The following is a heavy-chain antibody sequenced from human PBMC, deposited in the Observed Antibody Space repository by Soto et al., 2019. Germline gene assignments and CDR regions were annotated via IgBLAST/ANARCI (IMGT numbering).Heavy chain of an antibody. CDR1: GGSISSGGYY. J-gene: IGHJ5*02. V-gene: IGHV4-31*03. D-gene: IGHD3-16*02. CDR2: IYYSGST. Sequence: QVQLQESGPGLVKPSQTLSLTCTVSGGSISSGGYYWSWIRQHPGKGLEWIGYIYYSGSTYYNPSLNSRVTISVDTSKNHFSLKLSSVTAADTAVYYCARAVERVIVQKYNWFDPWGQGTLVTVSS. CDR3: ARAVERVIVQKYNWFDP.